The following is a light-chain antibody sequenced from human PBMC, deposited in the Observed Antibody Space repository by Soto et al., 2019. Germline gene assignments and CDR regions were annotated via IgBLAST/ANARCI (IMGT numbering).Light chain of an antibody. Sequence: VMTQPPLSLSVAPGQPASISCKSSQSLLHITGETFLFWYLQKPGQPPQLLIYEVSTRVSGVPDRFSGSGSGTDFTLEISRVETDDVGIYYCMQSTHLPPPFGQRTRPAIK. CDR1: QSLLHITGETF. J-gene: IGKJ5*01. CDR3: MQSTHLPPP. V-gene: IGKV2D-29*01. CDR2: EVS.